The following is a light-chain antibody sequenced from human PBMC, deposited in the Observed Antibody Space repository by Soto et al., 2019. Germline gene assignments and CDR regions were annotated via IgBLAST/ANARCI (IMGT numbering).Light chain of an antibody. J-gene: IGKJ1*01. Sequence: EIVMTQSPATLSVSPGERNTLSCRASQSVSSNLAWYQQKPGQAPRLLIYGASTRATGIPARFSGSGSGTEFTLIISSLQSEDFAVYYCQQYNNWPRTFGQGTKV. CDR3: QQYNNWPRT. V-gene: IGKV3-15*01. CDR1: QSVSSN. CDR2: GAS.